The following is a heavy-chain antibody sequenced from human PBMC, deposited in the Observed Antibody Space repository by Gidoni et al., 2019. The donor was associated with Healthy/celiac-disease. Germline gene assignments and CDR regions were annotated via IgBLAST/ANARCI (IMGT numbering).Heavy chain of an antibody. CDR3: ARALDYYDSSAYNLYWYFDL. CDR2: IKQDGSAK. CDR1: GFTFRSYW. V-gene: IGHV3-7*01. Sequence: EVQLVESGGGLVQPGGSLRLYCAASGFTFRSYWMSWVRQAPGKGLEWVANIKQDGSAKYYVDSVKGRFTISRDNTKNSLYLQMNSLRAEDTAVFYCARALDYYDSSAYNLYWYFDLWGRGTLVTVSS. D-gene: IGHD3-22*01. J-gene: IGHJ2*01.